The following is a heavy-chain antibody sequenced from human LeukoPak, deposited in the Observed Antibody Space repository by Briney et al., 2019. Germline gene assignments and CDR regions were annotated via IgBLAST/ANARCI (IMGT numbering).Heavy chain of an antibody. CDR3: TGQWLVSLIDYYGMDV. CDR1: GGSISSSTYY. J-gene: IGHJ6*02. V-gene: IGHV4-39*06. Sequence: PSETLSLTCAVSGGSISSSTYYWGWIRQPPGKGLEWIGSMYYSGITYYNPSLKSRVTMSVDTSKTRFTLKLSSVTAADTAVYYCTGQWLVSLIDYYGMDVWGQGTTVTVSS. CDR2: MYYSGIT. D-gene: IGHD6-19*01.